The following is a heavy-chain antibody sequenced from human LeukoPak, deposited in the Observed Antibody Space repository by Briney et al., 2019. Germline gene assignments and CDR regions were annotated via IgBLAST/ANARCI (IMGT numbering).Heavy chain of an antibody. CDR2: ISGSGGST. Sequence: GGSLRLSCAASGFTFSSYAMSWVRQALGKGLEWVSAISGSGGSTYYADSVKGRFTISRDNSKNTLYLQMNSLRAEDTAVYYCAKDPHMPGGVYYYYGMDVWGQGTTVTVSS. V-gene: IGHV3-23*01. CDR1: GFTFSSYA. J-gene: IGHJ6*02. D-gene: IGHD2-8*02. CDR3: AKDPHMPGGVYYYYGMDV.